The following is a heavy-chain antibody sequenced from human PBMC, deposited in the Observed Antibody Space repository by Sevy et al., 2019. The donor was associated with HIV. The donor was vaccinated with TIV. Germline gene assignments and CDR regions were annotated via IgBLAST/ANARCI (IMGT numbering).Heavy chain of an antibody. CDR3: ARRREYSSSDY. CDR1: GGSISSSSYY. V-gene: IGHV4-39*01. Sequence: SETLSLTCTVSGGSISSSSYYWGWIRQPPGKGLEWIGSNYYSGSTYYNPSLKSRVTISVDTSKNQFSLKLSSVTAADTAVYYCARRREYSSSDYWGQGTLVTVSS. J-gene: IGHJ4*02. D-gene: IGHD6-6*01. CDR2: NYYSGST.